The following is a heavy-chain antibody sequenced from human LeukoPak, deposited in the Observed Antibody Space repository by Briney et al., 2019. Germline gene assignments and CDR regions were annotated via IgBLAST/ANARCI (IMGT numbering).Heavy chain of an antibody. CDR3: VSTATFDY. Sequence: GGSLRLSCAASGFTFSNYWMSWVRQAPGKGLEWVANIKQDGSETYYVDSVKGRFTISRDNAKNSLFLQMNSLRAGDTAVYYCVSTATFDYWGQGTLVTVSS. D-gene: IGHD5-18*01. V-gene: IGHV3-7*01. CDR2: IKQDGSET. J-gene: IGHJ4*02. CDR1: GFTFSNYW.